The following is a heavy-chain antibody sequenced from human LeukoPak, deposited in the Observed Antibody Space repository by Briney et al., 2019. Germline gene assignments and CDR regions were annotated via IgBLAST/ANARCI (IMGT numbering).Heavy chain of an antibody. D-gene: IGHD1-26*01. J-gene: IGHJ4*02. Sequence: ATVKISCKASGYTFTDNYIHWVQQAPGKGLEWMGRVDPEDGERIYAEKFQGRVTITADTSTDTAYMELSSLRSEDTAVYYCAIIRVGASQLFDYWGQGTLVTVSS. CDR2: VDPEDGER. V-gene: IGHV1-69-2*01. CDR3: AIIRVGASQLFDY. CDR1: GYTFTDNY.